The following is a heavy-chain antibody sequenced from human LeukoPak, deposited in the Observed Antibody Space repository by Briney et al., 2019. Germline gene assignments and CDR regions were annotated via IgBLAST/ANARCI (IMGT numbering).Heavy chain of an antibody. V-gene: IGHV4-59*01. CDR3: ASRGLAAAGYFDY. CDR1: GGSFSGYY. Sequence: SETLSLTCAVYGGSFSGYYWSWIRQPPGKGLEWIGYIYYSGSTNYNPSLKSRVTISVDTSKNQFSLKLSSVTAADTAVYYCASRGLAAAGYFDYWGQGTLVTVSS. CDR2: IYYSGST. J-gene: IGHJ4*02. D-gene: IGHD6-13*01.